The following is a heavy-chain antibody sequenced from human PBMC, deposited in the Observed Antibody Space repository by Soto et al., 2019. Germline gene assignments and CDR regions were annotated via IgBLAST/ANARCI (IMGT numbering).Heavy chain of an antibody. CDR1: GGSISSSNW. J-gene: IGHJ4*02. V-gene: IGHV4-4*02. Sequence: QVQLQESGPGLVKPSGTLSLTCAVSGGSISSSNWWSWVRQPPGKGLEWIGEIYHSGSTNYNPSLKGRVPLAVDKPKNRLSLKLSSVPARAPAVYSGAGGLGYWGQGTLVTVSS. CDR2: IYHSGST. D-gene: IGHD3-16*01. CDR3: AGGLGY.